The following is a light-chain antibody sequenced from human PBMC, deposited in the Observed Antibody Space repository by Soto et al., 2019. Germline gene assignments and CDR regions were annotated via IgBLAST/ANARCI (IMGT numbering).Light chain of an antibody. Sequence: IVLTQSPGTLSLSPGERATLSCRASQSVSSSYLAWYQQKPGQAPRLLIYGASSRATGIPARFSGSGTGTDFTITVSRLEPEDFAVYYCQQYGSSPWTFGQGTKVDSK. V-gene: IGKV3-20*01. CDR2: GAS. CDR3: QQYGSSPWT. CDR1: QSVSSSY. J-gene: IGKJ1*01.